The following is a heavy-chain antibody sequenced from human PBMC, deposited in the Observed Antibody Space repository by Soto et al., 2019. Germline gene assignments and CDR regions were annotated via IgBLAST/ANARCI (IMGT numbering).Heavy chain of an antibody. Sequence: SVKVSCTASAFTFSSSGIHGVRQARGQRLEWIGWIVVGSGNTNYAQKFQERVTITRDVSTNTAYMELTSLRAEDTAVYYCGADLAPNDTYNWFEPSGQ. CDR2: IVVGSGNT. J-gene: IGHJ5*02. D-gene: IGHD3-16*01. CDR1: AFTFSSSG. V-gene: IGHV1-58*02. CDR3: GADLAPNDTYNWFEP.